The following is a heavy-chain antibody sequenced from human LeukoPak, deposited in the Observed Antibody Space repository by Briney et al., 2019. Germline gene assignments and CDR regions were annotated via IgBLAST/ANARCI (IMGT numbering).Heavy chain of an antibody. CDR1: GGTFNNSA. CDR2: IMPLFGTA. CDR3: ARDVHGDYGSGWFDP. D-gene: IGHD4-17*01. J-gene: IGHJ5*02. Sequence: SVKVSCKTSGGTFNNSAISWVRQVPGQGLEWLGGIMPLFGTAGYAQKFQGRVTITKDESTRTVYLELTSLTSDDTAVYYCARDVHGDYGSGWFDPWGQGTLVSVSS. V-gene: IGHV1-69*05.